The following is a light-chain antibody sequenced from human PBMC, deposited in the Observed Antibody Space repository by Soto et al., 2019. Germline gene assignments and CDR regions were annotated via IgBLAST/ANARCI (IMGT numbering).Light chain of an antibody. Sequence: QSVLTQPASVSGSPGQSITISCTGTSSDIGDYNYVSWYQQHPGKAPKLMIYEVSNRPSGVSNRFSGSKSGNTASLTISGLQAEDEADYYCSSYTSSPHVVFGGGTKVTVL. CDR3: SSYTSSPHVV. J-gene: IGLJ2*01. CDR1: SSDIGDYNY. V-gene: IGLV2-14*01. CDR2: EVS.